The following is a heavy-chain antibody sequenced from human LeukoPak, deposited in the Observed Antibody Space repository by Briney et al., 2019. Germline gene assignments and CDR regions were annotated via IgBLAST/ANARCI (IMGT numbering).Heavy chain of an antibody. J-gene: IGHJ3*02. CDR2: IYYSGST. CDR3: ARVSRPVFAIVVVPAFDI. CDR1: GGSISSGGYY. V-gene: IGHV4-31*03. D-gene: IGHD3-22*01. Sequence: SQTLSLTCTVSGGSISSGGYYWSWIRQHPGKGLEWIGYIYYSGSTYYNPSLKSRVTISVDTSKNQFSLKLSSVTAAGTAVYYCARVSRPVFAIVVVPAFDIWGQGTMVTVSS.